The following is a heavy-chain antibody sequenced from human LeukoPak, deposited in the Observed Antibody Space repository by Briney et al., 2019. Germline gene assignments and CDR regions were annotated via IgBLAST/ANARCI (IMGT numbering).Heavy chain of an antibody. Sequence: GRSLRLSCAASGFTFNIYAMHWVRQSPGKGLEWVAVVSSDGINKYYADSVKGRFTISRDNSRNTLSLQMNSLRPEDTAVYYSARVGDYVDGMDVWGQGTTVTVSS. V-gene: IGHV3-30-3*01. CDR2: VSSDGINK. D-gene: IGHD4-17*01. CDR1: GFTFNIYA. J-gene: IGHJ6*02. CDR3: ARVGDYVDGMDV.